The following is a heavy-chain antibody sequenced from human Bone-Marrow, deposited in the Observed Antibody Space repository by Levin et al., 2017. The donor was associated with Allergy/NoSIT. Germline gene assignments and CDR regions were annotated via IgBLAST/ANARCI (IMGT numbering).Heavy chain of an antibody. CDR1: GDSVDSGHY. CDR3: ARVTPDYSASVTYHFDH. V-gene: IGHV4-61*01. J-gene: IGHJ4*02. CDR2: VYQFGAT. D-gene: IGHD3-10*01. Sequence: SSETLSLTCSVSGDSVDSGHYWSWIRQPPGKRLEWIGYVYQFGATNYNYSLKSRVSISLDTSKNQFSLKLTSVTAADTAIYYCARVTPDYSASVTYHFDHWGQGTLATVSS.